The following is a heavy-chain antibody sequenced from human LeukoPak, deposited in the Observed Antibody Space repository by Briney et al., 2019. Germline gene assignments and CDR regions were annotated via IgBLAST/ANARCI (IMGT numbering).Heavy chain of an antibody. V-gene: IGHV3-48*03. Sequence: GGSLRLSCAASGFTFSSYEMNWVRQAPGKGLEWVSYISSSGSTIYYADSVKGRFTISRDNAKNSLYLQMNSLRAEDTAVYYCAREGLEIGAAYYFDYWGQGTLVTVSS. CDR1: GFTFSSYE. J-gene: IGHJ4*02. CDR3: AREGLEIGAAYYFDY. CDR2: ISSSGSTI. D-gene: IGHD5-24*01.